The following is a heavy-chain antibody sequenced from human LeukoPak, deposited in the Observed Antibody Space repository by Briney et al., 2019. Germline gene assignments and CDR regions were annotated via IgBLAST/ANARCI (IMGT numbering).Heavy chain of an antibody. Sequence: SETLSLTCAVSGYSISSGYYWGWIRQPPGKGLEWIGYIYYSGSTNYNPSLKSRVTISVDTSKNQFSLKLSSVTAADTAVYYCARAGDGYSDYWGQGTPVTVSS. CDR2: IYYSGST. CDR1: GYSISSGYY. CDR3: ARAGDGYSDY. V-gene: IGHV4-61*01. D-gene: IGHD5-24*01. J-gene: IGHJ4*02.